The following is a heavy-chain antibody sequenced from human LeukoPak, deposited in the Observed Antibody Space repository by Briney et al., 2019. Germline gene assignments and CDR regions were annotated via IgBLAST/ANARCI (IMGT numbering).Heavy chain of an antibody. CDR3: ARDGIVGATGGYFDL. D-gene: IGHD1-26*01. CDR2: ISYDGSNK. Sequence: GGSLRLSCAASGFTFGSYAMHWVRQAPGKGLEWVAVISYDGSNKYYADSVKGRFTISRDNSKNTLYLQMNSLRAEDTAVYYCARDGIVGATGGYFDLWGRGTLVTVSS. V-gene: IGHV3-30-3*01. CDR1: GFTFGSYA. J-gene: IGHJ2*01.